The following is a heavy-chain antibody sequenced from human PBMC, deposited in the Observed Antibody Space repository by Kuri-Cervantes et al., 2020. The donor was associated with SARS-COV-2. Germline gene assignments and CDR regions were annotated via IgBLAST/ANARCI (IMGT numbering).Heavy chain of an antibody. CDR1: GFTFSSYG. Sequence: GESLKISCAASGFTFSSYGMHWVRQAPGKGLEWVAVISYDGSNKYCADSVKGRFTISRDNSKNTLYLQMNSLRAEDTAVYYCARDRGYCSSTSCFFDYWGQGTLVTVSS. CDR2: ISYDGSNK. V-gene: IGHV3-30*03. J-gene: IGHJ4*02. CDR3: ARDRGYCSSTSCFFDY. D-gene: IGHD2-2*01.